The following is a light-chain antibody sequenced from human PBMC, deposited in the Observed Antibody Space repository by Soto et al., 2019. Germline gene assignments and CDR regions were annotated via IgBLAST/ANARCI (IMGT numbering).Light chain of an antibody. V-gene: IGLV2-14*01. CDR2: DVS. J-gene: IGLJ2*01. CDR1: SSDVGGYDY. Sequence: QSALTQPASVSGSPGQSITISCTGTSSDVGGYDYVSWYQQHPGKVPKLMISDVSNRPSGVSNRFSGSKSVNTASLTISGRQAEDEADYYCSSYSSSSTLVLFGGGTKLTVL. CDR3: SSYSSSSTLVL.